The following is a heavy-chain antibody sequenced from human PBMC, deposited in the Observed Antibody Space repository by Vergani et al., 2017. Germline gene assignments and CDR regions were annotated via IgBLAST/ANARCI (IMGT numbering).Heavy chain of an antibody. V-gene: IGHV4-34*01. CDR1: GGSFTSYH. Sequence: QVQLQQWGGGLLKPSEPLSLTCVVNGGSFTSYHWTWIRQSPGEGLEWVGDIDHTGRPDYNPSLKRRLTMSVDKSRNQFSLTLNSVTATDTAIYFCARVNTEASGHLYYYYYMDVWGEGTAVTVS. D-gene: IGHD5-12*01. J-gene: IGHJ6*03. CDR3: ARVNTEASGHLYYYYYMDV. CDR2: IDHTGRP.